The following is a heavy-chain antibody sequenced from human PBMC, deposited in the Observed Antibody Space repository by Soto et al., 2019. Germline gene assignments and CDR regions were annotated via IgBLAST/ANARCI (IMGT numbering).Heavy chain of an antibody. Sequence: QVQLVESGGGVVQPGRSLRLSCAASGLTFSIYGMHWVRQAPGKGLEWVTVISYDGSNQYYADSVKGRFTISRDNSKNTLYLQMNSLRTEDTGVYYCARDGCSGYSCYPSAINFWGQGTLVTVSS. J-gene: IGHJ4*02. CDR3: ARDGCSGYSCYPSAINF. D-gene: IGHD2-15*01. V-gene: IGHV3-30*03. CDR2: ISYDGSNQ. CDR1: GLTFSIYG.